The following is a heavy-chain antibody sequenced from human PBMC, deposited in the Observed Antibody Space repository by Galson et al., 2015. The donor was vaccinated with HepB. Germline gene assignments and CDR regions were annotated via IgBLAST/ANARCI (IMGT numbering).Heavy chain of an antibody. CDR2: ISSSGSTI. CDR1: GFTFSDYY. V-gene: IGHV3-11*01. CDR3: ASPHDSSGYLPTASPNT. D-gene: IGHD3-22*01. Sequence: SLRLSCAASGFTFSDYYMSWIRQAPGKGLEWVSYISSSGSTIYYADSVKGRFTISRDNAKNSLYLQMNSLRAEDTAVYYCASPHDSSGYLPTASPNTWGQGTLVTVSS. J-gene: IGHJ5*02.